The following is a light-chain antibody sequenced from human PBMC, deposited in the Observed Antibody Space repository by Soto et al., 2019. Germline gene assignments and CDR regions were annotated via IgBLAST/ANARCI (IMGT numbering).Light chain of an antibody. Sequence: QSVLTQPPSASGSPGQSVTISCTGTSSDVGGYNYVSWYQQHPGQAPKLMIYEVSKRPSGVPDRFSGSKSGNTASLTVSGLQAEDEADYYCSSYAGSNNSLYVFGTGTKVPS. CDR1: SSDVGGYNY. CDR3: SSYAGSNNSLYV. J-gene: IGLJ1*01. CDR2: EVS. V-gene: IGLV2-8*01.